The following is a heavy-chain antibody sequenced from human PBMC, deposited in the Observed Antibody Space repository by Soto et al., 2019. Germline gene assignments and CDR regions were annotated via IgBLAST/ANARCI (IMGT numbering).Heavy chain of an antibody. CDR1: GGSISGNSYY. V-gene: IGHV2-5*08. CDR2: IYWDDDE. CDR3: AHRPRGFSSYFHY. J-gene: IGHJ4*02. D-gene: IGHD5-18*01. Sequence: TLSLTCTVSGGSISGNSYYWSWIRQPPGKALEWLALIYWDDDEGYSPSLKSRLTITKDTSKNQVVLTMTNMDPEDTATYYCAHRPRGFSSYFHYSGQGTLVTVSS.